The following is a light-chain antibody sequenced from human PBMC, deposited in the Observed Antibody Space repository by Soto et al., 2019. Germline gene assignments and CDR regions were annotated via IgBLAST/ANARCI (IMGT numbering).Light chain of an antibody. CDR1: SSVVGGYNY. CDR2: DVS. V-gene: IGLV2-14*03. Sequence: QSVLTQPASVSGSPGQSITISCTGTSSVVGGYNYVSWYQQHPGKAPNLMIYDVSNRPSGVSNRFSGSKSGNTASLTISGLQAEDVADYYCSSYTTSSTYVFGTGTKVTVL. J-gene: IGLJ1*01. CDR3: SSYTTSSTYV.